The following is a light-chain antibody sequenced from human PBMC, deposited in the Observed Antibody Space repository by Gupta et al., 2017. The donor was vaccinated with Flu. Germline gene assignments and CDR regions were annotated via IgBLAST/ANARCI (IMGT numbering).Light chain of an antibody. CDR2: DNT. Sequence: NVTISSPGSSSNVGNNYVSWYQQLPGTAPKLLIYDNTKRPSGIPDRFSGSKSGTSATLGITGLQTGDEADYYCGTWDSSLRAYVFGTGTKVTVL. J-gene: IGLJ1*01. V-gene: IGLV1-51*01. CDR1: SSNVGNNY. CDR3: GTWDSSLRAYV.